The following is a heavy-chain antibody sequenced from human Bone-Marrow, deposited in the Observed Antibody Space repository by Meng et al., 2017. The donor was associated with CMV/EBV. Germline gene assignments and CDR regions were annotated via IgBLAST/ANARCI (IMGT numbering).Heavy chain of an antibody. Sequence: GESLKISCAASGFTFSSYWMSWVRQAPGKGLEWVANIKQDGSEKYYVDSVKGRFTISRDNAKNSLYLQMNSLRAEDTAVYYCARDGGLPDAVDIWGQGTMVTVSS. CDR2: IKQDGSEK. CDR3: ARDGGLPDAVDI. CDR1: GFTFSSYW. D-gene: IGHD3-3*01. J-gene: IGHJ3*02. V-gene: IGHV3-7*01.